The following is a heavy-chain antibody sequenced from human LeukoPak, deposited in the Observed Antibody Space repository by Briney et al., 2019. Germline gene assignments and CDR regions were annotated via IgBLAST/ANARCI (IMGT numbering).Heavy chain of an antibody. V-gene: IGHV3-7*01. D-gene: IGHD3-3*01. CDR1: GFTFSRNW. CDR3: MRWSHDSGYYYMDV. CDR2: IQPDGSEQ. J-gene: IGHJ6*03. Sequence: GGSLRLSCVASGFTFSRNWMSWVRQAPGKGLEWVGNIQPDGSEQYPVDSVKGRFTISRDNAKNSLYLEMNSLRAEDTAVYYCMRWSHDSGYYYMDVWGKGTTVTVSS.